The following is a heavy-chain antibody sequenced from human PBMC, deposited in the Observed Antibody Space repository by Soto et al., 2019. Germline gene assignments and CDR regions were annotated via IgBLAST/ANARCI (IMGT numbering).Heavy chain of an antibody. CDR2: ISYDGSEK. CDR3: ARSALVLVYYYYGLDV. D-gene: IGHD5-18*01. V-gene: IGHV3-30*03. Sequence: GGSLRLSCAASGFSFSSYGIHWVRQAPGKGLEWVAVISYDGSEKYYADSVKGRFSISRDNSKNTVDLQMNSLRPEDTAVYYCARSALVLVYYYYGLDVWGQGTAVTVSS. J-gene: IGHJ6*02. CDR1: GFSFSSYG.